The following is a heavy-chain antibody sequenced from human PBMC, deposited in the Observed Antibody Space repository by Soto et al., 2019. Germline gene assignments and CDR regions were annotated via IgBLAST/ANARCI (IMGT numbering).Heavy chain of an antibody. V-gene: IGHV3-30*18. J-gene: IGHJ4*02. CDR3: AKQAPWFGFDY. D-gene: IGHD3-10*01. Sequence: QVQLVESGGGVVQPGRSLRLSCAASGFTFSSYGMHWVRQAPGKGLEWVAVISYDGSNKYYEDSVKGRYTISRDNSKNTRYLQMNSLRAEYTDVYYFAKQAPWFGFDYWGQGTLVTVSS. CDR1: GFTFSSYG. CDR2: ISYDGSNK.